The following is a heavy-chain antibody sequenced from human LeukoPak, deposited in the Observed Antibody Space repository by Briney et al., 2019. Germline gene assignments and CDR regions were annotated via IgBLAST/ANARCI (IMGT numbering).Heavy chain of an antibody. CDR3: AREDGDWFDP. D-gene: IGHD5-24*01. J-gene: IGHJ5*02. CDR2: ISYDGSNK. V-gene: IGHV3-30*03. Sequence: GRSLRLSCAASGFTFSSYGMHWVRQAPGKGLEWVAVISYDGSNKYYADSVKGRFTISRDNSKNTLYLQMNSLRAEDTAVYYCAREDGDWFDPWGQGTLVTVSS. CDR1: GFTFSSYG.